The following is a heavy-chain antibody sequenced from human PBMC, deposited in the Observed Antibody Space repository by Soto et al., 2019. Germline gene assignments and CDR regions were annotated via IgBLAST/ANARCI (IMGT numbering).Heavy chain of an antibody. V-gene: IGHV1-3*01. CDR1: GYTFTSYA. Sequence: GASVKVSCKASGYTFTSYAMHWVRQAPGQRLEWMGWINAGNGNTKYSQKFQGRVTITRDTSASTAYMELSSLRSEDTAVYYCARGGTVVAAVDAFDIWGQGTMVTVSS. CDR2: INAGNGNT. D-gene: IGHD2-15*01. J-gene: IGHJ3*02. CDR3: ARGGTVVAAVDAFDI.